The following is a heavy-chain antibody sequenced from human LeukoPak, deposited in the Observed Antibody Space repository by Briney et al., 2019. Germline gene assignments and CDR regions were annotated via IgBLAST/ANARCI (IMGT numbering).Heavy chain of an antibody. CDR1: GGSISSSNW. CDR2: IYHSGST. D-gene: IGHD6-13*01. Sequence: SETLSLTCAVSGGSISSSNWWSWVRQPPGKGLEWIGEIYHSGSTNYNPSLKSRVTISVDKSKNQFSLKLSSVTAADTAVYYCAREGRLAAAGTGAFDIWGQGTMVTVSS. V-gene: IGHV4-4*02. J-gene: IGHJ3*02. CDR3: AREGRLAAAGTGAFDI.